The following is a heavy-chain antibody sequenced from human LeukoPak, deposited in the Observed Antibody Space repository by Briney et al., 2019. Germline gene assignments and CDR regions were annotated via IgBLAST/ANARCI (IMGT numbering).Heavy chain of an antibody. J-gene: IGHJ5*02. D-gene: IGHD3-22*01. CDR2: IYYSGST. V-gene: IGHV4-31*11. CDR3: ARLYNYYDSSGYYFLPFDP. Sequence: SETLSLTCAVYGGSFSGYYWSWIRQHPGKGLEWIGYIYYSGSTYYNPSLKSRVTISVDTSKNQLSLKLSSVTAADTAVYYCARLYNYYDSSGYYFLPFDPWGQGTLVTVSS. CDR1: GGSFSGYY.